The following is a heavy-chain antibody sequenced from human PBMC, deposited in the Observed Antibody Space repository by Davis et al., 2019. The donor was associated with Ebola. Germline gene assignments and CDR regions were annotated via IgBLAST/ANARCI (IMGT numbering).Heavy chain of an antibody. Sequence: SVKVSCKASGGTFSSYAISWVRQAPGQGLEWMGGIIPIFGTANYAQKFQGRVTITADKSTSTAYMELSSLRSEDTAVYYCARGNSGYDLGKYYFDYWGQGTLVTVSS. D-gene: IGHD5-12*01. V-gene: IGHV1-69*06. CDR2: IIPIFGTA. J-gene: IGHJ4*02. CDR1: GGTFSSYA. CDR3: ARGNSGYDLGKYYFDY.